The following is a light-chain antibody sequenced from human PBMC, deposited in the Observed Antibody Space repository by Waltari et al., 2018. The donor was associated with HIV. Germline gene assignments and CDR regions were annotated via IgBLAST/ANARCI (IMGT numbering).Light chain of an antibody. V-gene: IGLV2-14*01. CDR3: SSYTSSSVV. J-gene: IGLJ2*01. CDR2: EVS. Sequence: QSALTQPASVSGSPGQSITISCTGTSSAVGGYNSVSWYQQHPGKAPKLMIYEVSNRPSGVSNRFSGSKSGNTASLTISGLQAEDEADYYCSSYTSSSVVFGGGTKLTVL. CDR1: SSAVGGYNS.